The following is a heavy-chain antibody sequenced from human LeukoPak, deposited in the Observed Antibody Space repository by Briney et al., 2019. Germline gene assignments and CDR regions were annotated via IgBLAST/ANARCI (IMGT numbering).Heavy chain of an antibody. CDR3: ATYSSGWYDAFDI. CDR2: IYYSGST. D-gene: IGHD6-19*01. J-gene: IGHJ3*02. CDR1: GGSVSSGSYY. Sequence: KASETLSLTCTVSGGSVSSGSYYWSWIRQPPGKGLEWIGYIYYSGSTNYNPSLKSRVTISVDTSKNQFSLKLSSVTAADTAVYYCATYSSGWYDAFDIWGQGTMVTVSS. V-gene: IGHV4-61*01.